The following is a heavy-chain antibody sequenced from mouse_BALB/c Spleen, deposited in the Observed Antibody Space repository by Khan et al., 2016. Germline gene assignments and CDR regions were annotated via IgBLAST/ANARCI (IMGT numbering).Heavy chain of an antibody. J-gene: IGHJ4*01. CDR3: ARWFDHYALDY. CDR2: INTNTGEP. D-gene: IGHD2-2*01. Sequence: QIQLVQSGHELKKPGETVKISCKASGYTFTNYGMHWVKQAPGKGLKWMGWINTNTGEPTYAEEFKGRFAFSLETSASTAYLQINNLKNEDTATXFCARWFDHYALDYWGQGTTVTVSA. CDR1: GYTFTNYG. V-gene: IGHV9-3*02.